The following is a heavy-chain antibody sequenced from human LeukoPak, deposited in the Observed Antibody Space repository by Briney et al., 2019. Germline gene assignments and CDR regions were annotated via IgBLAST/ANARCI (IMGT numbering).Heavy chain of an antibody. V-gene: IGHV1-46*01. D-gene: IGHD3-22*01. CDR3: ARGVHVRKYDSNHNCFDP. J-gene: IGHJ5*02. CDR2: INPSGGST. CDR1: GYTFTSYY. Sequence: GASVKVSCKASGYTFTSYYIHWVRQAPGQGLEWMGLINPSGGSTNYAQKFQGRVTMTRDTSTSTVYMELSSLRSEDTAVYYCARGVHVRKYDSNHNCFDPWGQGTLVTVSS.